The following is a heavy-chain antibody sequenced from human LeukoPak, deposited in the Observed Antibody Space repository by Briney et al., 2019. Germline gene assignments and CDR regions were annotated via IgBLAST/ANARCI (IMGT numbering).Heavy chain of an antibody. V-gene: IGHV3-23*01. CDR3: AKVYVWNEYYFDY. J-gene: IGHJ4*02. D-gene: IGHD1-1*01. CDR2: ISDSGGST. CDR1: GFTFSNYA. Sequence: GGSLRLSCAASGFTFSNYAMSWVRQAPGKGLEWVSSISDSGGSTYYADSVKGRFTISRDNSKNTLYLQMNSLRAEDTAVYYCAKVYVWNEYYFDYWGQGTLVTVSS.